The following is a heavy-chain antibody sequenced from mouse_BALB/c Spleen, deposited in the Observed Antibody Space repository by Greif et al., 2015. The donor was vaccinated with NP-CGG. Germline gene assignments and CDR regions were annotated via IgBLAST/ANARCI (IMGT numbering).Heavy chain of an antibody. J-gene: IGHJ3*01. Sequence: QVQLQQSEAELAKPGASVKMSCKASGYTFTSYWMHWVKQRPGQGLEWIGYINPSTGYTEYNQKFRDKATLTADKSSSTAYMQLSSLTSEDSAVYYCAKQYGNTAWFAYWGQGTLVTVSA. D-gene: IGHD2-10*02. CDR3: AKQYGNTAWFAY. CDR1: GYTFTSYW. V-gene: IGHV1-7*01. CDR2: INPSTGYT.